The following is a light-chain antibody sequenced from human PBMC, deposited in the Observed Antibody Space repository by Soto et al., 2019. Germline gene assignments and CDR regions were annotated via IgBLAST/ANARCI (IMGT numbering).Light chain of an antibody. V-gene: IGKV3-15*01. CDR3: QQQNARPLT. J-gene: IGKJ3*01. CDR2: GGF. CDR1: QTLRNK. Sequence: IVLTQSPGTLSVSPGERVILSCRASQTLRNKLAWYQQKPGQAPRLLVYGGFTRATGIPARFSGSGSGTEIPLTNNSRQAEHFVLYSCQQQNARPLTFGPGTKLDLK.